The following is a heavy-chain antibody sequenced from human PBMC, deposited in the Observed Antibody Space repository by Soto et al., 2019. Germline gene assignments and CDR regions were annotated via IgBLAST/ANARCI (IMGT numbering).Heavy chain of an antibody. CDR3: ARALSRGHKEIDY. CDR2: ISAYNGNT. V-gene: IGHV1-18*01. D-gene: IGHD3-10*01. Sequence: GASVKVSCTASGYTFRNFGISWVRQAPGQGLEWMGWISAYNGNTNYAQKLQGRVTMTTDTSTSTAYMELRSLRSDDTAVYYCARALSRGHKEIDYWGQGTLVTVSS. CDR1: GYTFRNFG. J-gene: IGHJ4*02.